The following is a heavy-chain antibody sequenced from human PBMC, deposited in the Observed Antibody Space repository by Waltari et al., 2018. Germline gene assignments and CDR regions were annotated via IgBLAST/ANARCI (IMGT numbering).Heavy chain of an antibody. J-gene: IGHJ4*02. CDR1: GGSISSDTYY. V-gene: IGHV4-61*09. CDR3: ARRGRYMFRVS. D-gene: IGHD3-16*01. Sequence: QVQLQESGPELVKPSQTLSLTCSVSGGSISSDTYYYTWIRQPAGKALELIGHIFTSGSTDYSPSLKSRVTISADRSKNQFSLELTSVTAADTAVYYCARRGRYMFRVSWGQGTLVTVSS. CDR2: IFTSGST.